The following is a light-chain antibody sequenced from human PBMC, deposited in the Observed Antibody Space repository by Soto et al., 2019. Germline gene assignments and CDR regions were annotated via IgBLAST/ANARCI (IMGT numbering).Light chain of an antibody. CDR2: AAS. J-gene: IGKJ1*01. Sequence: VLTQSPGTLSSSPGERATLSCRASQTVDSNFVAWYQQKPGQAPKLLIYAASTRATGIPDRFSGSGSGTDFTLTIGRLDPEDFAVYYCLKYGSSPGWTFGPGTKVDIK. V-gene: IGKV3-20*01. CDR1: QTVDSNF. CDR3: LKYGSSPGWT.